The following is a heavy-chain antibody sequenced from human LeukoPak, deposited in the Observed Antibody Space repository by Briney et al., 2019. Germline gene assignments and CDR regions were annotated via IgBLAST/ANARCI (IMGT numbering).Heavy chain of an antibody. CDR1: GGPISSSSYY. D-gene: IGHD4/OR15-4a*01. CDR3: ARQGARDAFDI. V-gene: IGHV4-39*01. Sequence: SETLSLTCTVSGGPISSSSYYWGWIRQPPGTGLEWIGSISYSGSTYYNPSLKSRVTISVDTSKNQFSLKLSSVTATDTAVYYCARQGARDAFDIWGQGTMVTVSS. CDR2: ISYSGST. J-gene: IGHJ3*02.